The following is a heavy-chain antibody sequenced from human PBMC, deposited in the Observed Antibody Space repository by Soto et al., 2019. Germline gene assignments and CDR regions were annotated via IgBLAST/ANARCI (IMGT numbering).Heavy chain of an antibody. CDR3: AKGLYASGWSFLDY. J-gene: IGHJ4*02. D-gene: IGHD6-19*01. CDR1: GFMFSSYG. CDR2: LSYDGSNK. V-gene: IGHV3-30*18. Sequence: QVQLVESGGGVVQPGRSLRLSCAASGFMFSSYGMHWVRQAPGKGLEWVALLSYDGSNKYYADSVKGRFTISRDNSKNTLYLQTNSLRAVDTAVYYCAKGLYASGWSFLDYWGQGTLVTVSS.